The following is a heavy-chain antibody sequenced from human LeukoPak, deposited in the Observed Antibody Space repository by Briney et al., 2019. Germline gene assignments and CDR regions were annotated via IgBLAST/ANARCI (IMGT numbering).Heavy chain of an antibody. D-gene: IGHD3-16*02. CDR1: GGTFNTYT. CDR2: FIPVLGSS. Sequence: GASVKVSCKASGGTFNTYTINWVRQAPGQGLEWMGGFIPVLGSSTYAQKFKDRVTITTDKSMKTAYMELSSLRSEDTAMYSCATWGNYRTPPFDYWGQGTLVTVSS. V-gene: IGHV1-69*16. J-gene: IGHJ4*02. CDR3: ATWGNYRTPPFDY.